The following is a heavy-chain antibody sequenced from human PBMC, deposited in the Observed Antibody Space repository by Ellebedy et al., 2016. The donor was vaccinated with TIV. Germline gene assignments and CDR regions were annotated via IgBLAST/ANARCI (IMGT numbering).Heavy chain of an antibody. V-gene: IGHV3-7*01. CDR2: IRQEGDEI. D-gene: IGHD4-17*01. J-gene: IGHJ5*02. CDR3: ARRASYGDYAVQVNPWFDP. CDR1: GFNFRSYW. Sequence: GESLKISCAASGFNFRSYWMTWVRQAPGKGLEWVAKIRQEGDEIYYVESVKGRFTISRDNAKNSLFLQMNGLRVEDTAVYYCARRASYGDYAVQVNPWFDPWGQGTLVTVSS.